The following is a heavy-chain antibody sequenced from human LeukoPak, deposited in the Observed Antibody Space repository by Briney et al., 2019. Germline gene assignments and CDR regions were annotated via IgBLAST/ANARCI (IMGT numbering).Heavy chain of an antibody. CDR1: GFTFSSYA. Sequence: PGGSLRLSCAASGFTFSSYAMHWVRQAPGKGLEWVAVISYDGSNKYYADSVKGRFTISRDNAKNTLYLQMNSLRAEDTAVYYCARDGVHTWGFDYWGQGTLVTVSS. CDR2: ISYDGSNK. CDR3: ARDGVHTWGFDY. J-gene: IGHJ4*02. D-gene: IGHD7-27*01. V-gene: IGHV3-30-3*01.